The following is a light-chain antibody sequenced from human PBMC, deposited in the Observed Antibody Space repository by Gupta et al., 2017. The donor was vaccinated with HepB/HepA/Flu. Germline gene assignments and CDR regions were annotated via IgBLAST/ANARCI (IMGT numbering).Light chain of an antibody. CDR2: DVS. Sequence: QSALTQPASVSGSLGQSITISCTGTTSDVGYYNYVSWYQKHPGKAPKLMIFDVSNRPSGVSDRFSGSKSGNTASLTISGLQDEDEADYYCCSYASSSTLVFGGGTQLTVL. CDR1: TSDVGYYNY. J-gene: IGLJ2*01. CDR3: CSYASSSTLV. V-gene: IGLV2-14*03.